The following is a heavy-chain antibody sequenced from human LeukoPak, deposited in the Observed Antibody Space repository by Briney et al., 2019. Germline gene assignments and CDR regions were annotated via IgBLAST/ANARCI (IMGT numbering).Heavy chain of an antibody. V-gene: IGHV1-69*13. CDR3: AREDRGSSWKIYYYYYYGMDV. CDR1: GGTFSSYA. J-gene: IGHJ6*02. D-gene: IGHD6-13*01. CDR2: IIPIFGTA. Sequence: SVKVSCKASGGTFSSYAISWVRQAPGQGLEWMGGIIPIFGTANYAQKFQGRVTITADESTSTAYMELSSLRSEDTAVYYCAREDRGSSWKIYYYYYYGMDVWGQGTTVTVSS.